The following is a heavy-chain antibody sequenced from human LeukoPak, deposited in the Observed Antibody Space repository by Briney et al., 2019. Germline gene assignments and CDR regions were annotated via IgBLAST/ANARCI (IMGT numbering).Heavy chain of an antibody. J-gene: IGHJ6*03. CDR1: GYTFTSYG. CDR3: AGGLVDDSSGYYYDYYYYMDV. V-gene: IGHV1-18*01. CDR2: ISAYNGNT. D-gene: IGHD3-22*01. Sequence: ASVKVSCKASGYTFTSYGISWVRQAPGQGLEWMGWISAYNGNTNYAQKLQGRVTMTTDTSTSTAYMELRSLRSDDTAVYYCAGGLVDDSSGYYYDYYYYMDVWGKGTTVTVSS.